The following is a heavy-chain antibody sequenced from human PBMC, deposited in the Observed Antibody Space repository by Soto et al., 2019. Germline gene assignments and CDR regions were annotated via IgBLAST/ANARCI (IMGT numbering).Heavy chain of an antibody. CDR2: IWYDGSNK. J-gene: IGHJ6*02. CDR3: PRVYYGDYGMDV. CDR1: GFTFSTYG. D-gene: IGHD3-3*01. V-gene: IGHV3-33*01. Sequence: QVQLVESGGGVVQPGRSLRLSCAASGFTFSTYGMHWVRQAPGKGLEWVAVIWYDGSNKYYADSVKGRFTISRDNSKNTLYVQMNSLRAEDTAVYYCPRVYYGDYGMDVWGQGTTVTVSS.